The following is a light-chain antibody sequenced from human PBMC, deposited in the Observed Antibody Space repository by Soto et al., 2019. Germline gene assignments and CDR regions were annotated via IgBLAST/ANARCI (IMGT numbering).Light chain of an antibody. CDR1: SGHSSYI. Sequence: QLVLTQSSSASASLGSSVKLTCTLSSGHSSYIIAWHQQQPGKAPRYLMKLEGSGSYNKGSGVPDRFSGSSSGADRYLTIANHQFEDEADYYCETCGSNTRVVGGRTKLTL. CDR2: LEGSGSY. CDR3: ETCGSNTRV. J-gene: IGLJ3*02. V-gene: IGLV4-60*02.